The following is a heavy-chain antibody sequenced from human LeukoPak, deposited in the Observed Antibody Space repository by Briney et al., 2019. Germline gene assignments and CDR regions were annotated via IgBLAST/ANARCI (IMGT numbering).Heavy chain of an antibody. CDR1: GGSISSSSYY. Sequence: NTSETLSLTCTVSGGSISSSSYYWGWIRQPAGRGLEWIGRIYPSGSTNYNPSLKSRVTISLDTSKNQFSLKLSSVTAADTAVYYCARDVLAAPGTFDYWGQGALVTVSS. D-gene: IGHD6-13*01. V-gene: IGHV4-61*02. J-gene: IGHJ4*02. CDR2: IYPSGST. CDR3: ARDVLAAPGTFDY.